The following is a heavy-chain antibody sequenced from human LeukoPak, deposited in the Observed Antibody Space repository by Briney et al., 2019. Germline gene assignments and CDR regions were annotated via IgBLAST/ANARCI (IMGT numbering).Heavy chain of an antibody. CDR2: ISNIGSTI. D-gene: IGHD6-6*01. Sequence: GGSLRLSCAASGLTFSTYSMNWVRQFPGKGLEWVSYISNIGSTIYYADSVKGRITISRDNAKNSLYLQMNSLRAEDTAVYYCARGPYSSSNYFDYWGQGTLVTVSP. CDR3: ARGPYSSSNYFDY. J-gene: IGHJ4*02. V-gene: IGHV3-48*01. CDR1: GLTFSTYS.